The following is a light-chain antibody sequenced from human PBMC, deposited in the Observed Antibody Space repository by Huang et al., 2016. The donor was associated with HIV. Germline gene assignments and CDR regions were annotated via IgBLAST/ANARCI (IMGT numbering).Light chain of an antibody. CDR3: QQYYSTPFT. CDR1: QSVLYSSNNKND. J-gene: IGKJ3*01. V-gene: IGKV4-1*01. CDR2: WAS. Sequence: DIVMTQSPASLAVSLGERDTINCKSSQSVLYSSNNKNDLAWYQQKSGQPPKLLIYWASTRESGVPDRFSGSGSGTDFTLTISSLQAEDVAVYYCQQYYSTPFTFGPGTKVDIK.